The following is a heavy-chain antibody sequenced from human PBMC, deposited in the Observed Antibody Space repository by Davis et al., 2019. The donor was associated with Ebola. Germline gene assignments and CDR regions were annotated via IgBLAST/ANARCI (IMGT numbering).Heavy chain of an antibody. CDR2: IYTSGST. CDR3: ARNNSGIPFDY. CDR1: GVSITSGSYY. Sequence: PSETLSLTCTVSGVSITSGSYYWTWIRQSAGKGLEWIGHIYTSGSTNYNPSLKSRVTMSVDTSNNQFSLKLKSVTAADTAVYYCARNNSGIPFDYWGQGTLVTVSS. D-gene: IGHD3-10*01. J-gene: IGHJ4*02. V-gene: IGHV4-61*09.